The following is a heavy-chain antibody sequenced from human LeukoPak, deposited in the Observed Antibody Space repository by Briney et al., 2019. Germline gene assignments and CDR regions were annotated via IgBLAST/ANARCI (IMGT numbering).Heavy chain of an antibody. D-gene: IGHD6-19*01. CDR1: GFTFDDYA. J-gene: IGHJ4*02. Sequence: PGGSLRLSCAASGFTFDDYAMHWVRQAPGKGLEWVSVIYSGGSTYYADSVKGRFTISRDNSKNTLYLQMNSLRAEDTAVYYCARDPSIAVAGHQDYWGQGTLVTVSS. V-gene: IGHV3-66*01. CDR2: IYSGGST. CDR3: ARDPSIAVAGHQDY.